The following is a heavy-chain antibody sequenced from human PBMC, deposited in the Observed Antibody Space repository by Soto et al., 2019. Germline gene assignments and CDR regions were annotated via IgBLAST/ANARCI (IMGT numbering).Heavy chain of an antibody. CDR3: AKLRYSNGWFDN. J-gene: IGHJ4*02. CDR2: IYHSGST. V-gene: IGHV4-30-2*01. Sequence: SETLSLTCAVSGGSISSGGYSWSWIRQPPGKGLEWIGYIYHSGSTYYNPSLKSRVTISVDRSRNQFSLKLSSVTAADTAIYYCAKLRYSNGWFDNWGQGTLVTVS. CDR1: GGSISSGGYS. D-gene: IGHD6-19*01.